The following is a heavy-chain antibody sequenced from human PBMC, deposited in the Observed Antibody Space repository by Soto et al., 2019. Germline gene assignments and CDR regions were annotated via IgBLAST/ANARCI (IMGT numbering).Heavy chain of an antibody. Sequence: EVQLVESGGGLVQPGQSLRLSCVASGFTFGDYPMSWFRQAPGKGLEWVGLIKSKAYGGTTEYAPSVKGRFTISGDDSKSIVYLQMNSLKTEDTAVYYCTREFSGSGGWGQGTLVTVSS. D-gene: IGHD3-10*01. CDR1: GFTFGDYP. J-gene: IGHJ4*02. CDR3: TREFSGSGG. V-gene: IGHV3-49*03. CDR2: IKSKAYGGTT.